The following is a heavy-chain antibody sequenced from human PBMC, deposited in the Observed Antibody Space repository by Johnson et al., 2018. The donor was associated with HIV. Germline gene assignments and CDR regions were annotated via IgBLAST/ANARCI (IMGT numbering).Heavy chain of an antibody. Sequence: QVQLVESGGGLVKPGGSLRLSCAASGFTFSDYYMSWIRQAPGKGLEWVSGISDSGGRTDYADSVKGRFSISRDNSKNTLYLQMNSLRAEDTAVYYCARLRAEAQFDAFDIWGQGTMVTVSS. J-gene: IGHJ3*02. CDR1: GFTFSDYY. CDR2: ISDSGGRT. D-gene: IGHD5-24*01. CDR3: ARLRAEAQFDAFDI. V-gene: IGHV3-11*04.